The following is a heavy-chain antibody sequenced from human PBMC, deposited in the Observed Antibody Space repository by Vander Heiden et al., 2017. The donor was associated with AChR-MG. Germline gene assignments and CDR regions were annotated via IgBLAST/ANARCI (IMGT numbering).Heavy chain of an antibody. V-gene: IGHV3-21*01. CDR1: GVTFSSNS. J-gene: IGHJ4*02. Sequence: EVPLLESGGGLVKPGGSLSPSCAASGVTFSSNSMNWVRQAPGKGLEWDSSISSSSSYIYYADSVKGRFTISRDNAKNSLYLQMNSVRAEDTAVYYCARYSGYEIDYWGQGTLVTVSS. D-gene: IGHD5-12*01. CDR3: ARYSGYEIDY. CDR2: ISSSSSYI.